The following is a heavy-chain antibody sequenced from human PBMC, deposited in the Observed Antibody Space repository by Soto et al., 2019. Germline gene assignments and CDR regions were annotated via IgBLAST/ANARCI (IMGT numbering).Heavy chain of an antibody. CDR1: GGSISSGDYY. V-gene: IGHV4-30-4*01. J-gene: IGHJ4*02. D-gene: IGHD4-17*01. CDR2: IYYSGST. CDR3: ASEEEGNGDYVVDY. Sequence: QVQLQESGPGLVKPSQTLSLTCTVSGGSISSGDYYWSWIRQPPGKGLEWIGYIYYSGSTYYNPSLXXXVXXSVDTAKNQCTRKLSPVTAAGTAVYYCASEEEGNGDYVVDYWGQGTLVTVSS.